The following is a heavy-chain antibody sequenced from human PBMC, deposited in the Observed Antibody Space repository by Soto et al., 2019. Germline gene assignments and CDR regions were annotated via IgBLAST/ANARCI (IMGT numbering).Heavy chain of an antibody. D-gene: IGHD3-16*01. J-gene: IGHJ4*02. CDR1: GFPFSNYA. CDR2: ISGTTGHA. CDR3: ARAPSEYIWGSYLRYYEY. Sequence: EVQILESGGGLVQPGGSLRLSCAASGFPFSNYAMAWVRQAPGKGLEWVSAISGTTGHAFYPDSVKDRFTISRDNSKNTLYLQMDSLRAEDTAVYHCARAPSEYIWGSYLRYYEYWGQGTLVTVSS. V-gene: IGHV3-23*01.